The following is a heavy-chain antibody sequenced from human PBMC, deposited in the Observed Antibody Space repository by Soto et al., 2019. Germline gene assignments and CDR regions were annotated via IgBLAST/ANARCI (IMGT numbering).Heavy chain of an antibody. CDR2: ISAYSGNT. Sequence: ASVKVSCKASGYTFPNFGISWVRQAPGQGLEWMGWISAYSGNTGYAQKFQGRVTMTRNTSISTAYMELSSLRSEDTAVYYCARAPPYYDFWSGYLHNWFDPWGQGTLVTVSS. D-gene: IGHD3-3*01. CDR1: GYTFPNFG. V-gene: IGHV1-8*01. CDR3: ARAPPYYDFWSGYLHNWFDP. J-gene: IGHJ5*02.